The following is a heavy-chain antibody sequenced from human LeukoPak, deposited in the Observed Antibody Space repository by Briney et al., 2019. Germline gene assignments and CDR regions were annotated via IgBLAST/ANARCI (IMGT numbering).Heavy chain of an antibody. CDR3: ARVRRGYSYPNWFDP. CDR1: GYTFTGYD. V-gene: IGHV1-8*01. Sequence: GASVKVPCKASGYTFTGYDINWVRQATGQGLEWIGWMNPNSGNTGYAQKFQGRVTMTRSTSITTAYMELSSLTSEDTAVYFCARVRRGYSYPNWFDPWGQGTLVTVSS. CDR2: MNPNSGNT. D-gene: IGHD5-18*01. J-gene: IGHJ5*02.